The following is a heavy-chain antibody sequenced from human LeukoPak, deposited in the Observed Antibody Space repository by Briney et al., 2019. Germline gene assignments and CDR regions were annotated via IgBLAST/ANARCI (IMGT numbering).Heavy chain of an antibody. D-gene: IGHD2-8*02. CDR2: INPNSGDT. CDR1: GYTVTVYY. CDR3: SRAADVVLVPPSDD. J-gene: IGHJ4*02. V-gene: IGHV1-2*02. Sequence: ASVTVSCRASGYTVTVYYMHWVRQAPGEGRGWMGWINPNSGDTNYAQKFKGRVTMTRDTSISPAYMELSSLRFDDTAVYYCSRAADVVLVPPSDDWGQGTLVTVSS.